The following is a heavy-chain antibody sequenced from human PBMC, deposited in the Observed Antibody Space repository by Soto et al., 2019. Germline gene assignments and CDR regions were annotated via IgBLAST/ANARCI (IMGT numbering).Heavy chain of an antibody. J-gene: IGHJ6*02. CDR1: GFTFSNFA. V-gene: IGHV3-23*01. Sequence: GGSLRLSCAASGFTFSNFAMSWVRQAPGKGLEWVSSVSGLGGGTYYADSVKGRFTMSRDNSKNTLYLQMNSLRGEDTAVYYCAKLPSRYYYYGMDVWGQGTTVTVS. CDR2: VSGLGGGT. CDR3: AKLPSRYYYYGMDV. D-gene: IGHD6-6*01.